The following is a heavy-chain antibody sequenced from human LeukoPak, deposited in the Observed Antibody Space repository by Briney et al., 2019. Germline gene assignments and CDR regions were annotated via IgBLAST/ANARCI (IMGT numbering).Heavy chain of an antibody. J-gene: IGHJ4*02. Sequence: GGSLLLSCAASGFTFNKSWMSWVRQAPGKGPEWVANIKEDGTQKYYVDSVRGRFTISRDNAENSLYSQMNSLRDEDTAVYYCAKTGERDYWGRGTLVTVSS. CDR1: GFTFNKSW. CDR2: IKEDGTQK. CDR3: AKTGERDY. D-gene: IGHD7-27*01. V-gene: IGHV3-7*01.